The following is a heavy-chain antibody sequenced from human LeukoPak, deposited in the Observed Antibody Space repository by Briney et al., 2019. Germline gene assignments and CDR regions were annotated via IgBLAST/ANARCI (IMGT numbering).Heavy chain of an antibody. CDR1: GFTFSSYE. J-gene: IGHJ4*02. CDR3: ARFIAVAGSAFDY. Sequence: PGGSLRLSCAASGFTFSSYEMNWVRQAPGKGLEWVSYISSSGSTIYYADSVKGRFTISRDNAKNSLYLQMNSLRAEDTAVYYCARFIAVAGSAFDYWGQGTLVTVSS. CDR2: ISSSGSTI. D-gene: IGHD6-19*01. V-gene: IGHV3-48*03.